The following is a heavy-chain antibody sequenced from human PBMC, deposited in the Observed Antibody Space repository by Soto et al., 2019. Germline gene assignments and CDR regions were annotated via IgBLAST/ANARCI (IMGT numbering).Heavy chain of an antibody. CDR1: GGSFSGYY. V-gene: IGHV4-34*01. J-gene: IGHJ5*02. CDR3: ARGGGRRYCSSTSCSWNWFDP. Sequence: SETLSLTCAVYGGSFSGYYWSWIRQPPGKGLEWIGEINHSGSTNYNPSLESRVTISVDTSKNQFSLKLSSVTAADTAVYYCARGGGRRYCSSTSCSWNWFDPWGQGTLVT. D-gene: IGHD2-2*01. CDR2: INHSGST.